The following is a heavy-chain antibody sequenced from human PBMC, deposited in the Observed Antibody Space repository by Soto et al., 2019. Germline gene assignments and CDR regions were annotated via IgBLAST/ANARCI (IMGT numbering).Heavy chain of an antibody. D-gene: IGHD3-22*01. CDR1: GYTFTCYD. CDR2: INPSGGST. V-gene: IGHV1-46*01. CDR3: GRSDSSGYYCVD. Sequence: XSVKVCGKASGYTFTCYDMHLVRQAPGQGLECMGIINPSGGSTSYAQKFQGRVTMTMDTSTSTVYMELSSLRSEDTAVYYCGRSDSSGYYCVDWGQGTLVTVSS. J-gene: IGHJ4*02.